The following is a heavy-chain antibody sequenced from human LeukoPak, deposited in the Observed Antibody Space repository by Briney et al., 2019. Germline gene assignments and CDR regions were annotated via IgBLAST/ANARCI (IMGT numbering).Heavy chain of an antibody. J-gene: IGHJ4*02. D-gene: IGHD5-24*01. CDR2: VKSKNAGGTK. V-gene: IGHV3-15*01. CDR1: GFTFSNAW. CDR3: CTDEGDGYNC. Sequence: GGSLRLSCAGAGFTFSNAWMSSVRQAPGKGREWVGRVKSKNAGGTKDYAAPVKGCLTISRDDSKNRQYMQMNSMTREDTAVYYCCTDEGDGYNCGGQGTLVTV.